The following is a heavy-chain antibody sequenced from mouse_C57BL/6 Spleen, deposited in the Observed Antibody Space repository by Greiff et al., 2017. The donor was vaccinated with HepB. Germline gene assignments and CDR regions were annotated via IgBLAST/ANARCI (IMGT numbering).Heavy chain of an antibody. D-gene: IGHD2-5*01. Sequence: QVQLKESGPGLVAPSQRLSITCTVSGFSLTSYGVHWVRQPPGKGLEWLVVIWSDGSTTYNSALKSRLSISKDNSKSQVFLKMNSLQTDDTAMYYCARHKSNSYAMDYWGQGTSVTVSS. CDR1: GFSLTSYG. CDR2: IWSDGST. CDR3: ARHKSNSYAMDY. J-gene: IGHJ4*01. V-gene: IGHV2-6-1*01.